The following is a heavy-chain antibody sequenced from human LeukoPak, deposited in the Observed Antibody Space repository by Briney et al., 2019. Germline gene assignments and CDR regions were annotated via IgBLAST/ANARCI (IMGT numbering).Heavy chain of an antibody. Sequence: KSSETLSLTCTVSGGSISSSSYYWGWIRQPPGKGLEWIGSIYYSGSTYYNPSLKSRVTISVDTSKNQFSLKLSSVTAADTAFYYCARGLMGGYPYFENWGQGTLVTVSS. CDR3: ARGLMGGYPYFEN. J-gene: IGHJ4*02. D-gene: IGHD3-22*01. CDR1: GGSISSSSYY. CDR2: IYYSGST. V-gene: IGHV4-39*07.